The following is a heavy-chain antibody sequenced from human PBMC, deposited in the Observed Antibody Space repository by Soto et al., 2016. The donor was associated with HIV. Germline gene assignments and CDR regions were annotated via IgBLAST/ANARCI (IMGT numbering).Heavy chain of an antibody. Sequence: EVQLVESGGGVVRPGGSLRLSCAASGFTFDDYGMSWVRQAPGKGLEWVSGINWNGGSTGYADSVKGRFTISRDNAKNSLYLQMNSLRAEDTALYYCARLPLAYVVDTTAVYPYYYYMDVWGKGTTVTVSS. J-gene: IGHJ6*03. V-gene: IGHV3-20*04. CDR1: GFTFDDYG. CDR3: ARLPLAYVVDTTAVYPYYYYMDV. CDR2: INWNGGST. D-gene: IGHD2-15*01.